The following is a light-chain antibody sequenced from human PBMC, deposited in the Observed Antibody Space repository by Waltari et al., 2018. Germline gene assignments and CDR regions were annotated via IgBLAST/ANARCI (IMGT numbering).Light chain of an antibody. CDR1: QHISTY. J-gene: IGKJ4*01. V-gene: IGKV1-9*01. CDR3: QQSDSLPLT. Sequence: DVQLTQSPSSLSASVGDRVTITCRASQHISTYLAWYQQRPGQDPQLLIFGSSTLQSGVPSRFSGSGSGTDFTLTISSLQPEDFATYYCQQSDSLPLTFGGGTKVEIK. CDR2: GSS.